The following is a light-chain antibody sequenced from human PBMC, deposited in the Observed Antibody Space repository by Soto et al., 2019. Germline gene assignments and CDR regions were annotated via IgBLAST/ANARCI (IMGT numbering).Light chain of an antibody. Sequence: EIVLTQSPGTLSLSPGERATLSCRASQSVSSSYLAWYQQKPGQAPRLLIYGASSRATGITDRFSGSGSGTDFPLTISRLEPEDFAVYYCQQYGSSPPFTFGPGTKVDIK. CDR1: QSVSSSY. V-gene: IGKV3-20*01. J-gene: IGKJ3*01. CDR3: QQYGSSPPFT. CDR2: GAS.